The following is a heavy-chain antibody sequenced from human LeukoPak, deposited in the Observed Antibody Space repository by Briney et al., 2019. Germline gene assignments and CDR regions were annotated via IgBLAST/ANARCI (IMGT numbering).Heavy chain of an antibody. CDR3: ARRGYYYDSSGYYEGVDY. J-gene: IGHJ4*02. CDR1: GFTFSSHT. CDR2: ISTSSSTI. D-gene: IGHD3-22*01. V-gene: IGHV3-48*04. Sequence: GGSLRLSCAASGFTFSSHTMNWVRQAPGKGLEWVSYISTSSSTIYYADSVKGRFTISRDNAKNSLYLQMNSLRAEDTAVYYCARRGYYYDSSGYYEGVDYWGQGTLVTVSS.